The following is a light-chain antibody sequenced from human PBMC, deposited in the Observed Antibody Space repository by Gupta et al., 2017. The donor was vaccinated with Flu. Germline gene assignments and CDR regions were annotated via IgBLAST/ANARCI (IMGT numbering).Light chain of an antibody. CDR2: DVY. J-gene: IGLJ3*02. CDR3: CSYAGSYSWV. V-gene: IGLV2-11*01. CDR1: SSDVGAYEY. Sequence: QSALTQPRSVSGSPGQSVNISCTGTSSDVGAYEYVSWYQQNPGKAPKLIIHDVYKRPSGVPDRFSASKSGNTASLTISGLQAEDEADYYCCSYAGSYSWVFGGGTKLTVL.